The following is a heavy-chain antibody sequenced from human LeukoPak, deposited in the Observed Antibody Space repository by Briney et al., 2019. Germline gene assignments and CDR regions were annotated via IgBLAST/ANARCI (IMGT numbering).Heavy chain of an antibody. CDR2: INPNSGGT. D-gene: IGHD6-19*01. V-gene: IGHV1-2*02. CDR1: GYTFTVYY. Sequence: ASVKVSCKASGYTFTVYYMHWVRQAPGQGLEWMGWINPNSGGTNYAQKFQGRVTMTRDTSISTAYMDLSRLTSDDTAVYYCARVGLISSGWYLDYWGQGTLVTVSS. J-gene: IGHJ4*02. CDR3: ARVGLISSGWYLDY.